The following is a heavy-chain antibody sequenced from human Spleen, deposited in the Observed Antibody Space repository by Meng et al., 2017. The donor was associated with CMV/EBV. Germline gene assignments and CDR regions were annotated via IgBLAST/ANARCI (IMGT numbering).Heavy chain of an antibody. J-gene: IGHJ4*02. D-gene: IGHD4-23*01. CDR1: GGSFSGYY. Sequence: QVQLLQWVGGLLKPSETLSLSCAVYGGSFSGYYWSWIRQPPGKGLEWIGEINHSGSTNYNPSLKSRVTISVDTSKNQFSLKLSSVTAADTAVYYCARGDATVAFDYWGQGTLVTVSS. V-gene: IGHV4-34*01. CDR3: ARGDATVAFDY. CDR2: INHSGST.